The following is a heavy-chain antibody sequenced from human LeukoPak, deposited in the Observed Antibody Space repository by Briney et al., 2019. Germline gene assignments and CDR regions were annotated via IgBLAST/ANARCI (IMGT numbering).Heavy chain of an antibody. J-gene: IGHJ4*02. CDR1: GYTFTSYD. D-gene: IGHD3-10*01. CDR2: MNPNSGNT. CDR3: ATTKRITMVRGVISS. V-gene: IGHV1-8*01. Sequence: ASVKVSCKASGYTFTSYDINWVRQATGQGREWMGWMNPNSGNTNYAQKIQGRVTMTTDTSTSTAYMELRSLRSDDTAVYYCATTKRITMVRGVISSWGQGTLVTVSS.